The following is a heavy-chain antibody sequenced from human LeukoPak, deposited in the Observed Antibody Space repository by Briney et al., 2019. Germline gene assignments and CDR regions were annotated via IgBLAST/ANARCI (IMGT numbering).Heavy chain of an antibody. V-gene: IGHV3-23*01. CDR1: GFIFSSYA. J-gene: IGHJ4*02. CDR3: AKGGSYRSQPYFDY. CDR2: ISDSGGYT. D-gene: IGHD3-16*02. Sequence: GGSLRLSCAASGFIFSSYAMSWVRQAPGKGLERVSGISDSGGYTFYADSVKGRFTISRDNSKNTVYLQMNSLRAEDTAVYYCAKGGSYRSQPYFDYWGQGTPVTVSS.